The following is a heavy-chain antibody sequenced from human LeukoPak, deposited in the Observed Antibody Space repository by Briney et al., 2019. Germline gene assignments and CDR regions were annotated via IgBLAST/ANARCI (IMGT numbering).Heavy chain of an antibody. D-gene: IGHD3-10*01. Sequence: GGSLRLSCAASGFTFSSYAMSWVRQAPGKGLGWVSAISGSGGSTYYADSVKGRFTISRDNSKNTLYLQMNSLRAEDTAVYYCAKSHPPSYYYGSGSYFDYWGQGTLVTVSS. CDR3: AKSHPPSYYYGSGSYFDY. CDR1: GFTFSSYA. V-gene: IGHV3-23*01. CDR2: ISGSGGST. J-gene: IGHJ4*02.